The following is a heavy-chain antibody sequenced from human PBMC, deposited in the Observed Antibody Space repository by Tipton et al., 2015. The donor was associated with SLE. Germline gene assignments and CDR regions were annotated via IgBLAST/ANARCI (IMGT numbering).Heavy chain of an antibody. CDR1: GGSISSGSYY. Sequence: LRLSCTVSGGSISSGSYYWSWIRQPAGKGLEWIGYIYTSGSTNYNPSLKSRVTISVDTSKNQFSLKLSSVTAADTAVYYCARGPWSGTSTAFDIWGQGTMVTVSS. D-gene: IGHD1-26*01. V-gene: IGHV4-61*09. J-gene: IGHJ3*02. CDR2: IYTSGST. CDR3: ARGPWSGTSTAFDI.